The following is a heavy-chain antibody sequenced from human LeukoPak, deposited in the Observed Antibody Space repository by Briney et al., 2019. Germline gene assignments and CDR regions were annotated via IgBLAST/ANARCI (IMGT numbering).Heavy chain of an antibody. Sequence: SETLSLTCTVSGGSISSGSYYWGWVRQPLGKGLEWIGSGTTYYNPSLQSRVTIFVDTSRNQFSLKLSSLDPGETAVYYWARTEGYMVWGVQNWLEPWGQGTLVTVSA. CDR2: SGTT. CDR1: GGSISSGSYY. J-gene: IGHJ5*02. D-gene: IGHD3-10*01. V-gene: IGHV4-39*01. CDR3: ARTEGYMVWGVQNWLEP.